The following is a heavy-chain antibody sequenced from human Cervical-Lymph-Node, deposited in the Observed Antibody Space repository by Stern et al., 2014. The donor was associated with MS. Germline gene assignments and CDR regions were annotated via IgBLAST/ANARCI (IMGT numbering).Heavy chain of an antibody. Sequence: QMQLVQSGSEVKKPGSSVKVYCKPSGDTFSNYALSWVRLALGQGLEWVGGLIPFYGATRYGRKFQGRVTITPEESTGTAFMELTNLTSDDTAIYYCALRRSYYVFWGQGTLITVSS. J-gene: IGHJ4*02. CDR3: ALRRSYYVF. V-gene: IGHV1-69*01. D-gene: IGHD4-11*01. CDR1: GDTFSNYA. CDR2: LIPFYGAT.